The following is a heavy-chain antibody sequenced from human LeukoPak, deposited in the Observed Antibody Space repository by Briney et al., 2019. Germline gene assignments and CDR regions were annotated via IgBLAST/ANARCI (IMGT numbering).Heavy chain of an antibody. CDR1: GFTFNNYG. J-gene: IGHJ4*02. CDR2: ISYDGRNI. Sequence: GGSLRLSCAASGFTFNNYGMHWVRQAPGKGLEWVAVISYDGRNIHYPDSVKGRFTISRDISTDTLWLQMDSLRTEDTAVYYCAKGPLRGTAAAIDYWGQGTLVTVST. D-gene: IGHD2-2*01. CDR3: AKGPLRGTAAAIDY. V-gene: IGHV3-30*18.